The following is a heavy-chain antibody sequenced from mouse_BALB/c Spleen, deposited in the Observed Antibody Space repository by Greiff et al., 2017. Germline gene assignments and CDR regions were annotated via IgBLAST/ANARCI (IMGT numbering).Heavy chain of an antibody. CDR2: IYPGSGNT. V-gene: IGHV1-77*01. CDR1: GYTFTDYY. CDR3: ARGGDYGFDD. Sequence: QVQLQQSGAELARPGASVKLSCKASGYTFTDYYINWVKQRTGQGLEWIGEIYPGSGNTYYNEKFKGKATLTADKSSSTAYMQLSSLTSEDSAVYFYARGGDYGFDDWGQGTTLTVSS. D-gene: IGHD2-4*01. J-gene: IGHJ2*01.